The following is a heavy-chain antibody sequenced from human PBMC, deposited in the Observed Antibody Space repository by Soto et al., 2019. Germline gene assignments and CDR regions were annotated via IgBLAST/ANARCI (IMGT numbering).Heavy chain of an antibody. D-gene: IGHD6-19*01. CDR1: GGSISSGGYY. Sequence: SQTLSLTCTVSGGSISSGGYYWSWIRQHPGKGLEWIGYIYYSGSTYYNPSLRSRVTISVDTSKNQFSLKLSSVTAADTAVYYCARDRRAVATGLGFDYWGQGTLVTVSS. V-gene: IGHV4-31*03. J-gene: IGHJ4*02. CDR3: ARDRRAVATGLGFDY. CDR2: IYYSGST.